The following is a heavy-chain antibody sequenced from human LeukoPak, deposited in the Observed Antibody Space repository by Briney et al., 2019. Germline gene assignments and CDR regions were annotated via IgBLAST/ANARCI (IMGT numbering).Heavy chain of an antibody. Sequence: GGSLRLSCAASGFTFGSYVMHWVRQAPGKGLEWVAVISYDGSNKYYADSVKGRFTISRDNSKNTLYLQMNSLRAEDTAVYYCARDRSSGYTLDYWGQGTLVTVSS. J-gene: IGHJ4*02. V-gene: IGHV3-30-3*01. CDR1: GFTFGSYV. D-gene: IGHD6-19*01. CDR3: ARDRSSGYTLDY. CDR2: ISYDGSNK.